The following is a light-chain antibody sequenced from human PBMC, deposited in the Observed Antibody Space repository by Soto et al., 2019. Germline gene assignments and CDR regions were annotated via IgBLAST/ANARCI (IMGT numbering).Light chain of an antibody. Sequence: QSVLTQPPSASGTPGQRVTISCSGSNSNTGSNTVNWYQQLPGTAPKLLIYSNSQRPSGVPDRFSGSKSGTSASLAISGLQSEDEADYYCAAWDDSLNGAVFGGGTQLTVL. J-gene: IGLJ7*01. V-gene: IGLV1-44*01. CDR2: SNS. CDR1: NSNTGSNT. CDR3: AAWDDSLNGAV.